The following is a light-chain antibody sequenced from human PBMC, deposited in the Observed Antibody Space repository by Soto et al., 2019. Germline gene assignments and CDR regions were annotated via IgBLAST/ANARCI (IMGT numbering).Light chain of an antibody. V-gene: IGKV1-39*01. CDR1: QSISTY. CDR2: DSS. J-gene: IGKJ1*01. Sequence: DIQLTQSPSSLSASVGDRITITCRASQSISTYLNWYQQKPGEAPTLLVYDSSTLQSGVPSRFSGSGFGAEFTLTVSSLQPEDFATYYCQQSYSNPTRTFGQGTKVEIK. CDR3: QQSYSNPTRT.